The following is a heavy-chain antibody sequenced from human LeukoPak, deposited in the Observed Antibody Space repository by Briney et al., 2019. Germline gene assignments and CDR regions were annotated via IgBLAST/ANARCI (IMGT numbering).Heavy chain of an antibody. J-gene: IGHJ6*03. CDR3: ATGSMTTRYYYYFYMDV. CDR1: GGSINSTRYY. CDR2: IYYSGDT. Sequence: RSETLSLTCTVSGGSINSTRYYWGWIRQPPGKGLEWIGSIYYSGDTHYNPSLRSRVTISVDTSKNQFSLKMNSMTAADTSVYYCATGSMTTRYYYYFYMDVWGKGTTVTVSS. D-gene: IGHD4-11*01. V-gene: IGHV4-39*01.